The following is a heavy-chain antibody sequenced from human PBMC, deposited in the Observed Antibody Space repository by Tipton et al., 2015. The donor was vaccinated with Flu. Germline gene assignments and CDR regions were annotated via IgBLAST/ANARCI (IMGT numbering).Heavy chain of an antibody. CDR2: ISGSTGAT. J-gene: IGHJ4*02. CDR1: GGSISSDS. CDR3: ATQVGAVPGTKAFDY. Sequence: SLRPSCTVSGGSISSDSNYWSWIRRPAGKGLEWLSAISGSTGATYYADSVKGRFTISRDDSKNTLYFHMNSLRVEDTAEYYCATQVGAVPGTKAFDYWGQGTLVTVSS. D-gene: IGHD2-8*01. V-gene: IGHV3-23*01.